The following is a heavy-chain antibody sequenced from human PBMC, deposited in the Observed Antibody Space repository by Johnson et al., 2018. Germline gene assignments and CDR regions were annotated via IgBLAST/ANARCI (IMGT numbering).Heavy chain of an antibody. D-gene: IGHD5-18*01. V-gene: IGHV3-7*01. CDR3: ARLRWVTANMYMDV. Sequence: EVQLVESGGGLVQQGGSXRLSCAASGFIFSNYWMSWVRQAPGKGLEWVANIEEDGGEKYYVDSVKGRFTISRDNAKNSLYLQMNSLSAEETAVYYCARLRWVTANMYMDVWGKGTTVTVSS. J-gene: IGHJ6*03. CDR2: IEEDGGEK. CDR1: GFIFSNYW.